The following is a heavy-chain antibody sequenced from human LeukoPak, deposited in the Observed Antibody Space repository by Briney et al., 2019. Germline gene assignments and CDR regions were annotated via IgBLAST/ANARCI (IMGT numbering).Heavy chain of an antibody. V-gene: IGHV4-39*07. CDR3: ARVRVRGTSNWFDP. CDR2: IYYSGST. D-gene: IGHD3-10*01. CDR1: GGSISSSSYY. J-gene: IGHJ5*02. Sequence: VKPSETLSLTCTVSGGSISSSSYYWGWIRQPPGKGLEWIGSIYYSGSTYYNPSLKSRVTISVDTSKNQFSLKLSSVTAADTAVYYCARVRVRGTSNWFDPWGQGTLVTVSS.